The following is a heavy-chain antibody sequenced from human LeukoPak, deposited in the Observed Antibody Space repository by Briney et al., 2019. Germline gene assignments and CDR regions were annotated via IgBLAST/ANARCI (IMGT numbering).Heavy chain of an antibody. D-gene: IGHD3-22*01. CDR1: GFTVSSNY. V-gene: IGHV3-66*01. J-gene: IGHJ3*02. Sequence: QPGGSLRLSCAASGFTVSSNYMSWVRQAPGKGLEWVSVIYSGGSTYYADSVTGRFTISRDNSKNTLYLQMNSLRAEDTAVYYCARVKGSSGYRYAFDIWGQGTMVTVSS. CDR3: ARVKGSSGYRYAFDI. CDR2: IYSGGST.